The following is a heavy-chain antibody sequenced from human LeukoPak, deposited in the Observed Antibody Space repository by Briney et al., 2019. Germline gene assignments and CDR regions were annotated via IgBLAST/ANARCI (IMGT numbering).Heavy chain of an antibody. CDR3: ARGREVAGTVGY. CDR1: GYTFTNYY. Sequence: ASVKVSCKASGYTFTNYYIHWVRQAPGQGLECMGIINPSGGSTSYAQKFQGRVTMTRDMSTSTVYMELSSLRSEDTAVYYCARGREVAGTVGYWGQGTLVTVSS. D-gene: IGHD6-19*01. CDR2: INPSGGST. J-gene: IGHJ4*02. V-gene: IGHV1-46*01.